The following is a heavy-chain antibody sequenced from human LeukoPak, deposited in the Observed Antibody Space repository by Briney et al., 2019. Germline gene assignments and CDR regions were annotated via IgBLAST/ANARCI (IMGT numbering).Heavy chain of an antibody. CDR3: ARDQEAYCSSTSCYEYYYYMDV. J-gene: IGHJ6*03. CDR2: IYTSGST. Sequence: PSETLSLTCTVSGGSISSGSYYWSWIRQPAGKGLEWIGRIYTSGSTNSNPSLKSRVTISVDTSKNQFSLKLSSVTAADTAVYYCARDQEAYCSSTSCYEYYYYMDVWGKGTTVTISS. V-gene: IGHV4-61*02. D-gene: IGHD2-2*01. CDR1: GGSISSGSYY.